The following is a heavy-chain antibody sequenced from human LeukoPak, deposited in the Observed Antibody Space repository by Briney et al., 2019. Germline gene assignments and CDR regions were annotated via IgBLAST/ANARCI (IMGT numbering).Heavy chain of an antibody. CDR1: GFTFSTYW. Sequence: PGGSLRLSCAASGFTFSTYWMSWVRQAPGKGLEWVANIKQDGSEKYYVDSVRGRFTISRDNAKNSLYLQMNSLRAEDTAVYYCARDQRSIAARPGVDYYYYMDVWGKGTTVTVSS. CDR3: ARDQRSIAARPGVDYYYYMDV. CDR2: IKQDGSEK. J-gene: IGHJ6*03. V-gene: IGHV3-7*01. D-gene: IGHD6-6*01.